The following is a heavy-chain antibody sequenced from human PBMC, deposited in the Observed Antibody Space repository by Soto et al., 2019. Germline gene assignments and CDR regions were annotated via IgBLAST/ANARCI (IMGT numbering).Heavy chain of an antibody. D-gene: IGHD3-10*01. CDR3: ARDLADYYGSGSYYILSWFDP. V-gene: IGHV1-69*05. J-gene: IGHJ5*02. Sequence: SVKVSCEASGGNFSSYAISWVRQAPGQGLEWVGGIIPIFGTANYAQKFQGRVTMTTDESTSTAYMELRSLRSDDTAVYYCARDLADYYGSGSYYILSWFDPWGQGTLVTVSS. CDR2: IIPIFGTA. CDR1: GGNFSSYA.